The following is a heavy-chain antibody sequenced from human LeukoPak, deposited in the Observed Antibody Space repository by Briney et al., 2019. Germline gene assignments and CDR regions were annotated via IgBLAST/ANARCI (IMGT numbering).Heavy chain of an antibody. CDR2: INYSGST. J-gene: IGHJ4*02. CDR1: DDSINNDRYF. V-gene: IGHV4-39*07. D-gene: IGHD4-17*01. Sequence: PSETLSLTCSISDDSINNDRYFWAWIRQPPGKGLEWIASINYSGSTYYNPSLKSRVTISVDTSKNQFSLKLSSVTAADTAVYYCARVRLPYDYGDYGGYYFDYWGQGTLVTVSS. CDR3: ARVRLPYDYGDYGGYYFDY.